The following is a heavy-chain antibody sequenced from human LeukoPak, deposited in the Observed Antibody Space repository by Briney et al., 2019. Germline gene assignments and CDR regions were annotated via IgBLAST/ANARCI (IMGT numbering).Heavy chain of an antibody. CDR2: IWSDVINK. J-gene: IGHJ5*02. D-gene: IGHD1-1*01. CDR3: ARGYRPFDP. V-gene: IGHV3-33*01. Sequence: GGSLRLSCAASGFTFSSYGMHWVRQAPGKGLEWVSVIWSDVINKDYSDSVKGRFTISRDNSKNTVYLQLNSLRAEDTAVYYCARGYRPFDPWGQGTLVTVSS. CDR1: GFTFSSYG.